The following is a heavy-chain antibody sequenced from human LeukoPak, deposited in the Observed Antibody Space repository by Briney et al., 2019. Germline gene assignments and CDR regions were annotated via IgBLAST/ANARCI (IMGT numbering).Heavy chain of an antibody. J-gene: IGHJ3*02. Sequence: PGGSLRLSCAASGFTFSSYWMHWVRQAPGKGLVWVSRINSDGSSTSYADSVKGRFTISRDNAKNTLYLQMNSLRAEDTAVYYCARVRARGSYYYDSSGYRPPSNDAFDIWGQGTMVTVSS. D-gene: IGHD3-22*01. CDR1: GFTFSSYW. CDR2: INSDGSST. V-gene: IGHV3-74*01. CDR3: ARVRARGSYYYDSSGYRPPSNDAFDI.